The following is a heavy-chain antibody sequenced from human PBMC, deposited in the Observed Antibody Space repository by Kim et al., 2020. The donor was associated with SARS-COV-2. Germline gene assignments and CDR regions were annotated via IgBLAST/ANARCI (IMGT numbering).Heavy chain of an antibody. CDR1: GGSISSSSYY. Sequence: SETLSLTCTVSGGSISSSSYYWGWIRQPPGKGLEWIGSIYYSGSTYYNPSLKSRVTISVDTSKNQFSLKLSSVTAADTAVYYCARAGTDPFDYWGQGTLVTVSS. J-gene: IGHJ4*02. D-gene: IGHD6-19*01. CDR2: IYYSGST. CDR3: ARAGTDPFDY. V-gene: IGHV4-39*07.